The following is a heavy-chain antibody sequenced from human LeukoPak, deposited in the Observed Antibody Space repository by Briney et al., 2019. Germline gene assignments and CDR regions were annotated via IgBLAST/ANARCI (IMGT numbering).Heavy chain of an antibody. Sequence: SETLFLTCTVSGGSISSSSWSWIRQPPGKGLEWIGRINYRGSTNYNPSLNSRVTISVDTSKNQFSLNLSSVTAADTAVYYCARVGGYDHEGAFDIWGRGTMVTVSS. D-gene: IGHD5-12*01. J-gene: IGHJ3*02. V-gene: IGHV4-59*01. CDR2: INYRGST. CDR1: GGSISSSS. CDR3: ARVGGYDHEGAFDI.